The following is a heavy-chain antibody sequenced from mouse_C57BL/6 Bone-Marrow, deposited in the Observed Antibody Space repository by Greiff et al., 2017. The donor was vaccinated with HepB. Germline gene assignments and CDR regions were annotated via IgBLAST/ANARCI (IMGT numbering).Heavy chain of an antibody. V-gene: IGHV1-54*01. J-gene: IGHJ2*01. CDR2: INPGSGGT. D-gene: IGHD2-1*01. CDR1: GYAFTNYL. Sequence: VQLQQSGAELVRPGTSVKVSCKASGYAFTNYLIEWVKQRPGQGLEWIGVINPGSGGTNYNEKFKGKATLTADKSSSTAYMQRSSLTSEDSAVYFCAREGSIYYGNYYFDYWGQGTTLTVSS. CDR3: AREGSIYYGNYYFDY.